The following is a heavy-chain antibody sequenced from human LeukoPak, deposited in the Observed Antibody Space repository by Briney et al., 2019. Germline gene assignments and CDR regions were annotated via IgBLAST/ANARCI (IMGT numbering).Heavy chain of an antibody. J-gene: IGHJ4*02. CDR2: IYYSGST. V-gene: IGHV4-59*01. D-gene: IGHD6-13*01. CDR1: GGSFSGYY. CDR3: AREGSSWGEYFDY. Sequence: PSETLSLTCAVYGGSFSGYYWSWIRQPPGKGLEWIGYIYYSGSTNYNPSLKSRVTISVDTSKNQFSLKLSSVTAADTAVYYCAREGSSWGEYFDYWGQGTLVTVSS.